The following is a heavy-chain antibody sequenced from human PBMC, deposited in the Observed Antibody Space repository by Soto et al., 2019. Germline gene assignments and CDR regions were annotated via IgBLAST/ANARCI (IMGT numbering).Heavy chain of an antibody. D-gene: IGHD2-8*01. CDR2: INPKSGGT. Sequence: ASVNVSFKASGYSFTDYRIHLFRHSPLQWREWLGRINPKSGGTSTAQKFQGWVTMTTDTSISTASMELTRLTFDDTAIYYCARGDSTDCSNGVCSLFYPHDMEVWGQGNTVSVSS. CDR1: GYSFTDYR. J-gene: IGHJ6*01. CDR3: ARGDSTDCSNGVCSLFYPHDMEV. V-gene: IGHV1-2*04.